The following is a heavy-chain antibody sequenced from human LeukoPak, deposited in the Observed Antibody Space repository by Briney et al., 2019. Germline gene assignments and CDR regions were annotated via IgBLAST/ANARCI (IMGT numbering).Heavy chain of an antibody. Sequence: ASVKVSCKASGYTFTSYGISWVRQAPGQGLEWMGWINPYNGNTNYAQKLQGRVTMTTDTSTSTAYMELRSLRSDDTAVYYCARVAAADYFDYWGQGTLVTVSS. CDR1: GYTFTSYG. D-gene: IGHD6-13*01. J-gene: IGHJ4*02. CDR2: INPYNGNT. CDR3: ARVAAADYFDY. V-gene: IGHV1-18*01.